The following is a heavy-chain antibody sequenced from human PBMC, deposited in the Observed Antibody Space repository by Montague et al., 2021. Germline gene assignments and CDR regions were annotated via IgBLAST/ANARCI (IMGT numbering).Heavy chain of an antibody. CDR1: AFTSSSYT. CDR2: ISGKSSYI. J-gene: IGHJ3*02. Sequence: SLRLSCAAFAFTSSSYTINWVRQAPGKGLEWVSCISGKSSYIYYAASVKGRFTISRDNAKNSLFLQMNSLRAEDTAVYYCARENWGSGRAFDIWGQGTMVTVSS. CDR3: ARENWGSGRAFDI. D-gene: IGHD3-10*01. V-gene: IGHV3-21*01.